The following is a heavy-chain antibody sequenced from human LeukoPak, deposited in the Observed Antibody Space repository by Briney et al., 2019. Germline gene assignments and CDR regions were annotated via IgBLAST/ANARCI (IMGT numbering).Heavy chain of an antibody. CDR2: IKSKGDGETT. V-gene: IGHV3-15*01. D-gene: IGHD3-10*01. J-gene: IGHJ4*02. CDR1: GFTFTNGW. CDR3: ATDLGLTMIRGVIVH. Sequence: PGGSLRLSCAASGFTFTNGWMTRVRQAPGKGLEWVGRIKSKGDGETTDYGAPVKGRFTMSRDDSKATLYLQMNFLQAEDTAVYYCATDLGLTMIRGVIVHWGQGALVIVSS.